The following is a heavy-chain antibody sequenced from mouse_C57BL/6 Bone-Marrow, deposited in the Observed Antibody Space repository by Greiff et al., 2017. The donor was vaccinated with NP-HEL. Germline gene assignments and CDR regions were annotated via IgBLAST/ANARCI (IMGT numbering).Heavy chain of an antibody. CDR1: GYTFTDYY. CDR3: ARGAYYYGSDC. Sequence: VQLQQSGPVLVKPGASVKMSCKASGYTFTDYYMNWVKQSHGKSLEWIGVINPYNGGTSYNQKFKGKATLTVDKSSSTAYMELNSLTSEDSAVYYCARGAYYYGSDCWGQGTTLTVSS. V-gene: IGHV1-19*01. CDR2: INPYNGGT. D-gene: IGHD1-1*01. J-gene: IGHJ2*01.